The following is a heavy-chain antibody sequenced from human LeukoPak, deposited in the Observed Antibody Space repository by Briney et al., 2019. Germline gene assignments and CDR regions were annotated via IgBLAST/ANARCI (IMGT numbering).Heavy chain of an antibody. CDR3: ARDPAPATGAFDI. CDR1: GFTFSSYE. J-gene: IGHJ3*02. CDR2: ISSSGSTI. Sequence: GGSLRLSRAASGFTFSSYEMNWVRQAPGEGLEWVSYISSSGSTIYYADSVKGRFTISRDTSKNTLYLQMNSLRVDDTAVYYCARDPAPATGAFDIWGQGTMVIIS. V-gene: IGHV3-48*03. D-gene: IGHD1-1*01.